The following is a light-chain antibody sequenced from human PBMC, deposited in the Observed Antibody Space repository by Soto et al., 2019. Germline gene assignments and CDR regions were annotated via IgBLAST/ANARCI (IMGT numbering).Light chain of an antibody. Sequence: QAVVTQEPSLTVSPGGTVTLTCASSTGAVTSGYYPNWFQQKPGQAPRSLIYSTSNKHPWTPARFSGSLLGGKAALTLSGVQPEDEAEYYCLLYYGGVQGVFGGGTKVTVL. CDR1: TGAVTSGYY. V-gene: IGLV7-43*01. J-gene: IGLJ3*02. CDR2: STS. CDR3: LLYYGGVQGV.